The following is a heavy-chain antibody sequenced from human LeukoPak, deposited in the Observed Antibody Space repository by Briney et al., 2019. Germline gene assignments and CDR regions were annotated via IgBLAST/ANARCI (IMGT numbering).Heavy chain of an antibody. J-gene: IGHJ4*02. V-gene: IGHV3-23*01. CDR2: ISSGGT. CDR3: AKGMTTFEY. D-gene: IGHD4-17*01. Sequence: GGSHRLSCAASGFTFSSYAMSWVRQAPGKGLEWVSTISSGGTFYAESVKGRFTISRDNSRNTLYLQMNSLRAEDTAVYYCAKGMTTFEYWGQATLV. CDR1: GFTFSSYA.